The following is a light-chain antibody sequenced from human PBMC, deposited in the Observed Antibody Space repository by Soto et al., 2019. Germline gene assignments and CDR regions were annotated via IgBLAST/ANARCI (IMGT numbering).Light chain of an antibody. Sequence: EIVMTQSPATLSVSPGERASLSCRASQSVSSNLAWYQQKPGQAPRLLIYGVSSRATGVPDRFSGSGSGTDFTLTISRLEPEDFAVYYCQQRSNWPLITFGQGTRLEIK. V-gene: IGKV3D-20*02. CDR2: GVS. CDR1: QSVSSN. J-gene: IGKJ5*01. CDR3: QQRSNWPLIT.